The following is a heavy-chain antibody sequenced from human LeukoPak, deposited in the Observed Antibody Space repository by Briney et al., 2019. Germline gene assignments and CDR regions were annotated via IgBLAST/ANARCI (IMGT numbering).Heavy chain of an antibody. CDR2: IRFDGSHK. CDR3: ARDTSLQYPRGGYYYYMDV. D-gene: IGHD4-11*01. V-gene: IGHV3-30*02. J-gene: IGHJ6*03. Sequence: GGSLRLSCAASGFTFSSYGMHWVRQAPGKGLEWVASIRFDGSHKSYADSVKGRFTISRDYSKNTLYLQMNTLRAEDTAVYYCARDTSLQYPRGGYYYYMDVWGKGTTVTISS. CDR1: GFTFSSYG.